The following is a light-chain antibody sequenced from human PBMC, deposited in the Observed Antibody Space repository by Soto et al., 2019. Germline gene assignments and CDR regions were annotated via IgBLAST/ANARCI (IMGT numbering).Light chain of an antibody. CDR3: NSYTHSSTL. J-gene: IGLJ2*01. CDR2: DVS. V-gene: IGLV2-14*03. Sequence: QSALTQPASVSGSPGQSITISCTGTSSDVGGYNYVSWYQQHPGKAPKLIIYDVSNRPSGVSNRFSGSKSGNTASLTISGLQTEDEADYYCNSYTHSSTLFGGGTKVTVL. CDR1: SSDVGGYNY.